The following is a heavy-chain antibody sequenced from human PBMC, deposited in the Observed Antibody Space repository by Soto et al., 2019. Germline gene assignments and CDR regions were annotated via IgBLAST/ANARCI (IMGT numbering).Heavy chain of an antibody. V-gene: IGHV3-21*01. J-gene: IGHJ4*02. D-gene: IGHD3-10*01. Sequence: AGGPLSLSRAAPGFTFSSYSENWGRPAPGEGLELVSSISSSSSYIYYADSVKGRFTISRDNAKNSLYLQMNSLRAEDTAVYYCARDLRRYYYGSGSYYIHFDYWGQGTLVTVSS. CDR2: ISSSSSYI. CDR3: ARDLRRYYYGSGSYYIHFDY. CDR1: GFTFSSYS.